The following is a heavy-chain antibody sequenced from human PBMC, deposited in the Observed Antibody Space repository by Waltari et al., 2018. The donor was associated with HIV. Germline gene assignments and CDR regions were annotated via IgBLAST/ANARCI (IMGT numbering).Heavy chain of an antibody. CDR2: SYYSGVT. Sequence: QLQLQESGPGLVKPSETLSLTCTVSGGSISSSSYYWGWIRQPPGKGLEWIGSSYYSGVTYYNPSLQGRVTISVDTSKNQFSLRLRSVTAADTAVYYCARHIICSSTSCLTQYGMDVWGQGTTVTVSS. CDR1: GGSISSSSYY. J-gene: IGHJ6*02. CDR3: ARHIICSSTSCLTQYGMDV. D-gene: IGHD2-2*01. V-gene: IGHV4-39*01.